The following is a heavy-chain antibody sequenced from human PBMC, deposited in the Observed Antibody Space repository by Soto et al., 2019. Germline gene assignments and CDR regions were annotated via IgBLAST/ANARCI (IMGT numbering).Heavy chain of an antibody. V-gene: IGHV3-33*01. CDR3: ARRDDSGRAE. J-gene: IGHJ4*02. D-gene: IGHD3-10*01. CDR1: GFTFSNYG. CDR2: IWYDGTNK. Sequence: QVQLVESGGGVVQPGRSLRLSCAASGFTFSNYGMHWVRQAPGKGLEWVAVIWYDGTNKYYADSVKDRFTISRDNSKNTLYLQMNSLRAEDTALYYCARRDDSGRAEWGQGTLVTVSS.